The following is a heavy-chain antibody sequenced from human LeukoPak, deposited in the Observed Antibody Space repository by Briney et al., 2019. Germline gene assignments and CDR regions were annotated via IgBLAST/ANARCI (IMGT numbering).Heavy chain of an antibody. D-gene: IGHD3-22*01. V-gene: IGHV3-23*01. CDR1: GITLSNYG. J-gene: IGHJ4*02. CDR3: AKRGVAIRVILVGFHKEAYYFDS. CDR2: ISDSGGRT. Sequence: GGSLRLSCAVSGITLSNYGMSWVRQAPGKGLEWVAGISDSGGRTNYADSVKARFTISRDNPKNTLYLQMNSLRVEDTAVYFCAKRGVAIRVILVGFHKEAYYFDSWGQGALVTVSS.